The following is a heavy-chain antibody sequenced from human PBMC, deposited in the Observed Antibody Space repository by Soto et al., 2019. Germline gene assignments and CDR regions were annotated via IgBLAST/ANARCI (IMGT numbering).Heavy chain of an antibody. CDR1: GFTFSNAW. Sequence: GGSLRLSCAASGFTFSNAWMSWVRQAPGKGLEWVGRIKSKTDGGTTDYAAPVKGRFTISRDDSKNTLYLQMNSLKTEDTAVYYCTTDPRYFGNYYYYYMDVWGKGTTVTVSS. CDR2: IKSKTDGGTT. D-gene: IGHD3-9*01. V-gene: IGHV3-15*01. CDR3: TTDPRYFGNYYYYYMDV. J-gene: IGHJ6*03.